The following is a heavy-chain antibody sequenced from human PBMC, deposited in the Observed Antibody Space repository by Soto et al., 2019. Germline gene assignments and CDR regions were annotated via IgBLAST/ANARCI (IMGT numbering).Heavy chain of an antibody. D-gene: IGHD4-17*01. J-gene: IGHJ4*02. CDR2: INPNSGGT. Sequence: ASVKVSCKVSGYTLTELSMHWVRQAPGKGLEWMGWINPNSGGTNYAQKFQGWVTMTRDTSISTAYMELSRLRSDDTAVYYCAREATYGDYEFDYWGQGTLVTVSS. CDR3: AREATYGDYEFDY. CDR1: GYTLTELS. V-gene: IGHV1-2*04.